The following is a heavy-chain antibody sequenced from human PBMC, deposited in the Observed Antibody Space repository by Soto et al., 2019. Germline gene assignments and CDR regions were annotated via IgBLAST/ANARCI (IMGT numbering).Heavy chain of an antibody. J-gene: IGHJ2*01. CDR1: AGSIISYY. V-gene: IGHV4-59*01. CDR3: ARSPQIAARPVCYFDL. Sequence: SETLSHPCTFSAGSIISYYWSWIRQPPGKGLEWIGYIYYSGSTNYNPSLKSRVTISVDTSKNRFSLKLSSVTAADTAVYYCARSPQIAARPVCYFDLWGRGTLVIVSS. D-gene: IGHD6-6*01. CDR2: IYYSGST.